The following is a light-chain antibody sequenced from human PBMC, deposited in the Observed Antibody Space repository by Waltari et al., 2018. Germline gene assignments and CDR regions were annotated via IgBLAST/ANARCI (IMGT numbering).Light chain of an antibody. Sequence: QSALTQPRSVSGPPGQSVTISCTGTSGDVGGNNYVSWYQQHPGKAPKVMIYDLSRRPSGVPDRFSGSRSANTASLTISGLQAEDEADYYCCSYAGSYTWVFGGGTKVTVL. CDR2: DLS. V-gene: IGLV2-11*01. CDR1: SGDVGGNNY. CDR3: CSYAGSYTWV. J-gene: IGLJ3*02.